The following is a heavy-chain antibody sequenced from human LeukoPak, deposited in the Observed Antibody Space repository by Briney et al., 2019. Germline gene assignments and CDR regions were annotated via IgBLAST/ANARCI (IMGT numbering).Heavy chain of an antibody. J-gene: IGHJ5*02. Sequence: SETLSLTCSVSGGSISSYYWSWIRQPPGKGLEWIGYIYTSGSTNYNPSLKSRVTISVDTSKNQFSLKLSSVTAADTAVYYCARRSISSLGGFNWFDPWGQGTLVTVSS. CDR2: IYTSGST. CDR3: ARRSISSLGGFNWFDP. CDR1: GGSISSYY. D-gene: IGHD6-6*01. V-gene: IGHV4-4*09.